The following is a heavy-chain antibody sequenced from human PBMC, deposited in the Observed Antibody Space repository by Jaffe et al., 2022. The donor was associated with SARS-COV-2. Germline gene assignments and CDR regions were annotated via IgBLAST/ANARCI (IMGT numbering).Heavy chain of an antibody. D-gene: IGHD3-22*01. CDR3: AREGAYDRGAFDI. V-gene: IGHV4-59*01. CDR1: GGSISSYY. J-gene: IGHJ3*02. CDR2: IYYSGST. Sequence: QVQLQESGPGLVKPSETLSLTCTVSGGSISSYYWSWIRQPPGKGLEWIGYIYYSGSTNYNPSLKSRVTISVDTSKNQFSLKLSSVTAADTAVYYCAREGAYDRGAFDIWGQGTMVTVSS.